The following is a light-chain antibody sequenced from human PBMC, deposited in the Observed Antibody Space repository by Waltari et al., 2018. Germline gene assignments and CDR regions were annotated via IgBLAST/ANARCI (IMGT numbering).Light chain of an antibody. V-gene: IGKV1-39*01. CDR2: AAS. CDR1: QSISSY. CDR3: QQSYSTLWT. J-gene: IGKJ1*01. Sequence: DIQMTQSPSSLSASVGDRVTITCRASQSISSYLNWYQQKPGQPPKLLIYAASSLQSGVPSRFSGSGSGTDFTLTISSLQPEDFATYYCQQSYSTLWTFGQGTKVEIK.